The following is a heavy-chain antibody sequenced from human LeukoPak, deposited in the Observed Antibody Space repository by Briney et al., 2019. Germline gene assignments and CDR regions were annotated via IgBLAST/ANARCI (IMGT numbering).Heavy chain of an antibody. D-gene: IGHD3-3*01. Sequence: SETLSLTCTVSGGSISSSSYYWGWIRQPPGKGLEWIGSIYYSGSTYYNPSLKSRVTISVDTSKNQFSLKLSSVTAAGTAVYYCARHGDYDFWSGYSIRYYYYGMDVWGQGTTVTVSS. CDR3: ARHGDYDFWSGYSIRYYYYGMDV. CDR1: GGSISSSSYY. CDR2: IYYSGST. J-gene: IGHJ6*02. V-gene: IGHV4-39*01.